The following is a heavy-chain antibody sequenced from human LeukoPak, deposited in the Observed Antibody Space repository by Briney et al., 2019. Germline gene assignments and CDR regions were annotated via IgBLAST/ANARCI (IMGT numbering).Heavy chain of an antibody. V-gene: IGHV1/OR15-3*02. J-gene: IGHJ6*03. CDR3: ARAHRDIVVVPAAPPGYYYYMDV. CDR1: GYIFTDSY. CDR2: INIVNANT. Sequence: ASVKVSCKASGYIFTDSYIHWVRQAPGQRLEWMGWINIVNANTKYSQKFQDRVTITRDTSASTAYMELSSLRSEDTAVYYCARAHRDIVVVPAAPPGYYYYMDVWGKGTTVTVSS. D-gene: IGHD2-2*01.